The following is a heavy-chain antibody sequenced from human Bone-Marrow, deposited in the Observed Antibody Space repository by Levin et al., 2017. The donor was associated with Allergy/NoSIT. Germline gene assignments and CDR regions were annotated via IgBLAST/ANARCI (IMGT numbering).Heavy chain of an antibody. CDR2: ISGFSGNT. Sequence: ASVKVSCKTSGYTFTSYGVTWVRQASGQGLEWMGWISGFSGNTIYAQKFQGRVTMTTDTSTDTGYMELRSLRSDDTAVYYCAREGGTLIGRFDSWGQGTLVTVSS. CDR1: GYTFTSYG. D-gene: IGHD1-1*01. J-gene: IGHJ5*01. CDR3: AREGGTLIGRFDS. V-gene: IGHV1-18*01.